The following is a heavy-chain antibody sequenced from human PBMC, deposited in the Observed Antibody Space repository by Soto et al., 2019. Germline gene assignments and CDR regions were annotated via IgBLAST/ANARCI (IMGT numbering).Heavy chain of an antibody. J-gene: IGHJ3*01. CDR2: ITQSGST. Sequence: VQLQQWGAGLLKPSETLSLTCAVFGSSLTGYDWSWVRQPPGKGLEWIGEITQSGSTSYDPSLKSRVTISMDMSKNQFSLRLSSVTPADTAKYYCARDLHASAFDVWGRGTMVTVSS. CDR3: ARDLHASAFDV. D-gene: IGHD4-4*01. V-gene: IGHV4-34*02. CDR1: GSSLTGYD.